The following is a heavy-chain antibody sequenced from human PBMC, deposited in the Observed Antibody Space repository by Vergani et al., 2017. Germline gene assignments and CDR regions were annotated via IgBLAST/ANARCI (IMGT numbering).Heavy chain of an antibody. J-gene: IGHJ6*02. CDR2: ISGSGGST. CDR3: AKANPRNSGYDYLYCYHAMYV. D-gene: IGHD5-12*01. CDR1: GFTFNHYA. V-gene: IGHV3-23*01. Sequence: EVQLLESGGDLVQPGGSLRLSCAASGFTFNHYAMNWVRQAPGKGLEWVSGISGSGGSTYYAGSVKGRFTISRDSSKNTLYLQMNSLSAVDTAVYYCAKANPRNSGYDYLYCYHAMYVWGQGTTVTVSS.